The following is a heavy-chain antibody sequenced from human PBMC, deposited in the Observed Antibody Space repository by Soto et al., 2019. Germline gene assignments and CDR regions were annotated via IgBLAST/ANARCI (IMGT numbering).Heavy chain of an antibody. J-gene: IGHJ3*02. CDR3: ARGDRGAFDI. CDR2: IHSDRSSR. D-gene: IGHD1-26*01. Sequence: EVQLVESGGGLVQPGESLRLSCVASGFTFSYYWMHWVRQGPGKGLVWVSRIHSDRSSRTYADSVKGRFTIPRDNAKNTLYLQMNSLRAEDTAVYYCARGDRGAFDIWGQGTVVTVSS. CDR1: GFTFSYYW. V-gene: IGHV3-74*01.